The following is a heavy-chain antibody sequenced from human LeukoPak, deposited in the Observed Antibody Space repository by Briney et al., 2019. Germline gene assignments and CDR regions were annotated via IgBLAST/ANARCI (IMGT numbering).Heavy chain of an antibody. Sequence: GGSLRLSCAASGFIFSSYSMNWVRQAPGKGLEWVSSISSSSSYIYYADSVKGRFTISRDNAKNTLYLQMNSLRAEDTAVYYCASGVRGVPNWFDPWGQGTLVTVSS. D-gene: IGHD3-10*01. CDR1: GFIFSSYS. CDR2: ISSSSSYI. CDR3: ASGVRGVPNWFDP. J-gene: IGHJ5*02. V-gene: IGHV3-21*04.